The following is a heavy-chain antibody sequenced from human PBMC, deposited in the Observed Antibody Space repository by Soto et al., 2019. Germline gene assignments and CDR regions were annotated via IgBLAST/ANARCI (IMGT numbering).Heavy chain of an antibody. CDR3: ARDKQVSGACNDY. V-gene: IGHV4-31*03. Sequence: SAPLSLPCPVSGASIRSGGSYWSSIRPHPGKGLEWIGYIDYSGSTYYNPSLKSRVTISVDTSKNQFSLRLSSVTAADAAVYYCARDKQVSGACNDYWGQGSRVTVSS. D-gene: IGHD2-8*01. CDR1: GASIRSGGSY. CDR2: IDYSGST. J-gene: IGHJ4*02.